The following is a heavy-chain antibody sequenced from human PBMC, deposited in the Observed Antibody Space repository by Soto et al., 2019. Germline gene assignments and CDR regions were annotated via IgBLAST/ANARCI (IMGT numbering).Heavy chain of an antibody. J-gene: IGHJ6*04. V-gene: IGHV1-2*04. CDR1: GYTFTGYY. CDR2: INPNSGGT. Sequence: ASVKVSCKASGYTFTGYYLHWVRRAPGQGLEWMGWINPNSGGTNYAQKFQGWVTMTRDTSISTAYMELNRLRSDDTAVYYCARVWDYDSSGYYNGYGMDVWGKGTTVTVSS. D-gene: IGHD3-22*01. CDR3: ARVWDYDSSGYYNGYGMDV.